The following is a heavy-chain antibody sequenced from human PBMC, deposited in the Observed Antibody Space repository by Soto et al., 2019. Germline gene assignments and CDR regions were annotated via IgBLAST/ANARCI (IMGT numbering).Heavy chain of an antibody. V-gene: IGHV4-39*01. J-gene: IGHJ4*02. CDR3: ARLPRITIPY. CDR2: IYYSGST. Sequence: QLQLQESGPGLVKPSETLSLTCTVSGGSISSSSYYWGWIRQPPGKGLEWIGSIYYSGSTYYNPSLQSRVTISVDTAKNQFSLKLSSVTAADTAVYYCARLPRITIPYWGQGTLVTVSS. CDR1: GGSISSSSYY. D-gene: IGHD3-9*01.